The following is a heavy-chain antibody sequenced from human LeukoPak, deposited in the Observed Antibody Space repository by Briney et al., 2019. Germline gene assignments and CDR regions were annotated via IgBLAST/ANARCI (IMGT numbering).Heavy chain of an antibody. D-gene: IGHD6-19*01. Sequence: SVKVSCKASGGTFSSYAISWVRQAPGQGLEWMGGIIPIFGTANYAQKFQGRVTITADESTSTAYMELSSLRSEDTAVYYCAKGGAVAGTRPAFDPWGQGTLVTVSS. CDR3: AKGGAVAGTRPAFDP. CDR2: IIPIFGTA. V-gene: IGHV1-69*13. CDR1: GGTFSSYA. J-gene: IGHJ5*02.